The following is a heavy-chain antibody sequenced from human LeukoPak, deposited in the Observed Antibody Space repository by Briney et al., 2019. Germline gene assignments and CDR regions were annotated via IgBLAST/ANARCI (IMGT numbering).Heavy chain of an antibody. D-gene: IGHD4-11*01. CDR2: IGNNGGGI. Sequence: PGGSLRLSCAASGFTFSTYTMYWVRHPPGKRLEWVSIIGNNGGGIHYADSVRGRFTISRDNSKNALYLQMNSLRAEDTAVYFCAKVYCSPSNCQLVDYWGQGTLVTVSS. J-gene: IGHJ4*02. CDR1: GFTFSTYT. CDR3: AKVYCSPSNCQLVDY. V-gene: IGHV3-23*01.